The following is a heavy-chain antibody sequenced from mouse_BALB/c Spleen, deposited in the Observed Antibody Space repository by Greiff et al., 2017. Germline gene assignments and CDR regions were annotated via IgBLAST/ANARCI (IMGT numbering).Heavy chain of an antibody. D-gene: IGHD1-2*01. Sequence: QVQLKESGPGLVAPSQSLSITCTVSGFSLTSYDISWIRQPPGKGLEWLGVIWTGGGTNYNSAFMSRLSISKDNSKSQVFLKMNSLQTDDTAIYYCVRGTTAFPWFAYWGQGTLVTVSA. CDR2: IWTGGGT. J-gene: IGHJ3*01. CDR3: VRGTTAFPWFAY. V-gene: IGHV2-9-2*01. CDR1: GFSLTSYD.